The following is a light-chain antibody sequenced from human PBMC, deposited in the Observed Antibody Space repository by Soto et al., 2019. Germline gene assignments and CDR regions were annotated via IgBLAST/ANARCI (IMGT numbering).Light chain of an antibody. CDR3: QQYGSAPYT. Sequence: EIVLTQSPGTLSLSPGERATLSCRASQSVRSSDLAWYQQKPGQAPRLLIYGASSRATGIPDRFSGSGSGTDVTLTISRLEPEDFAVYYCQQYGSAPYTFGQGTKLEIK. CDR1: QSVRSSD. CDR2: GAS. V-gene: IGKV3-20*01. J-gene: IGKJ2*01.